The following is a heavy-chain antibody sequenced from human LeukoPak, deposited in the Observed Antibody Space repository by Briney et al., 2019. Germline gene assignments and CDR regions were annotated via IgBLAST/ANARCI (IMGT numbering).Heavy chain of an antibody. J-gene: IGHJ2*01. V-gene: IGHV4-4*07. D-gene: IGHD3/OR15-3a*01. CDR2: FYTSGNT. Sequence: SETLSLTCTVSGGSISSYYWSWLRLPAGKGLEWIGRFYTSGNTNYNPSLKSRVTMSVDTSKNQFSLKLSSVTAADTAVYYCARDEGTNWYFDLWGRGTLVTVSS. CDR1: GGSISSYY. CDR3: ARDEGTNWYFDL.